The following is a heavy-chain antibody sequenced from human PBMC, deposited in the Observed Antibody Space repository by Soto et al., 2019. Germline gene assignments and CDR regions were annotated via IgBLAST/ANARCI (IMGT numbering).Heavy chain of an antibody. D-gene: IGHD5-18*01. Sequence: SETLSLTCTVSGGSISSYYWSWIRQPPGKGLEGIVYIYYSGITNYNPSLTSRVTISGDPSKNQFSLKLSAVTAAETAVYYCARELDSYGSDYRGQGTLVTV. V-gene: IGHV4-59*01. CDR3: ARELDSYGSDY. CDR2: IYYSGIT. J-gene: IGHJ4*02. CDR1: GGSISSYY.